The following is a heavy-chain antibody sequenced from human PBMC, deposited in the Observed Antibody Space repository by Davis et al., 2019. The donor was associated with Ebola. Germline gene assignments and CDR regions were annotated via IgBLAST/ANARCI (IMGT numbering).Heavy chain of an antibody. CDR3: ARDDSSDYYGSFDY. V-gene: IGHV3-30-3*01. D-gene: IGHD3-22*01. Sequence: GESLKIPCATPGFAFGPYSMHWVRQAPGKGLEWVALISFDESKKYYADSVQGRFTISRDNSRNTLYLEMTSLRPEDTAVYYCARDDSSDYYGSFDYWGEGALVTVSS. CDR2: ISFDESKK. CDR1: GFAFGPYS. J-gene: IGHJ4*02.